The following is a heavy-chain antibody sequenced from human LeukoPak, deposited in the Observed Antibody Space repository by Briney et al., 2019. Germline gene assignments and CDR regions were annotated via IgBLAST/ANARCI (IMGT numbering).Heavy chain of an antibody. CDR3: AREGTTVPKSLGY. J-gene: IGHJ4*02. CDR2: IWYDGSNK. CDR1: GFTFSSYG. D-gene: IGHD4-17*01. Sequence: PGGSLRLSCAASGFTFSSYGMHWVRQAPGKGLEWVAVIWYDGSNKYYADSVKGRFTISRDNSKNTLYLQMNSLRAEDTAVYYCAREGTTVPKSLGYWGQGTLVTVSS. V-gene: IGHV3-33*01.